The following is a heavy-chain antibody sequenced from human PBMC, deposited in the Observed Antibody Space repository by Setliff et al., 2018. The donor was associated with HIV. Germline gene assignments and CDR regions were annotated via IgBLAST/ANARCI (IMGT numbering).Heavy chain of an antibody. CDR3: TRDPWGDDYYYNNMDV. CDR2: IYYSGST. Sequence: ETLSLTCTVSGGSISSSSYYWGWIRQPPGKGLEWIATIYYSGSTYYNPSLKSRVTISVDTSKNQFSLKVTSVTAADTAVYYCTRDPWGDDYYYNNMDVWGKGTTVTVSS. V-gene: IGHV4-39*07. D-gene: IGHD2-21*02. J-gene: IGHJ6*03. CDR1: GGSISSSSYY.